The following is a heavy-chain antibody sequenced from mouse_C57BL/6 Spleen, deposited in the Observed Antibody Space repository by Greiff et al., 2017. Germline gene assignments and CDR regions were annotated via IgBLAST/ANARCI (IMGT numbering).Heavy chain of an antibody. D-gene: IGHD1-1*01. CDR3: TRKRHYYGSSQYYFDY. CDR2: IDPETGGT. V-gene: IGHV1-15*01. Sequence: QVQLQQSGAELVRPGASVTLSCKASGYTFTDYEMHWVKQTPVHGLEWIGAIDPETGGTAYNQKFKGKAILTADKSSSTAYMELRSLTSEDSAVYYCTRKRHYYGSSQYYFDYWGQGTTLTVSS. J-gene: IGHJ2*01. CDR1: GYTFTDYE.